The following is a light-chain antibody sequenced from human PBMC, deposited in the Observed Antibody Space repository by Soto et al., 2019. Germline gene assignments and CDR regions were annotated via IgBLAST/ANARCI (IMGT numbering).Light chain of an antibody. CDR2: EVN. Sequence: QSVLTQPASVSGSPGQSITISCTGTNSDVRGYNYVSWYQQHPGKAPKLMIYEVNNRPSGVSNRFSGSKSGNTASLTISGLQAEDEADYYCSSYTSSSPRVFGTGTKATVL. J-gene: IGLJ1*01. CDR3: SSYTSSSPRV. CDR1: NSDVRGYNY. V-gene: IGLV2-14*01.